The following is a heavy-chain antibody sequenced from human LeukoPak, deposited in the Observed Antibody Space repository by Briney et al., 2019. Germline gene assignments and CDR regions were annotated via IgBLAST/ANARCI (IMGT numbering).Heavy chain of an antibody. V-gene: IGHV3-72*01. CDR3: AREAIGSSRHFDY. CDR1: GFTFSDHY. Sequence: GGSLRLSCAASGFTFSDHYMDWVRQAPGKGLEWVGRTRNKANRYTTEYAASVKGRFTIPRDDSKNSLYLQMNSLKTEDTAVYYCAREAIGSSRHFDYWGQGTLVTVSS. CDR2: TRNKANRYTT. J-gene: IGHJ4*02. D-gene: IGHD6-13*01.